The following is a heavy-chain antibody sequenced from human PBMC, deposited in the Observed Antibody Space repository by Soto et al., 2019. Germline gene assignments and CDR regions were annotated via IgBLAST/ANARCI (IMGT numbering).Heavy chain of an antibody. Sequence: SETLSLTCTVSGGSISSSSYYWGWIRQPPGKGLGWIGSIYYSGSTYYNPSLKSRVTISVDTSKNQFSLKLSSVTAADTAVYYCARARTLGYCSSTSCYTVYYGMDVWGQGTTVTVSS. D-gene: IGHD2-2*02. CDR2: IYYSGST. J-gene: IGHJ6*02. CDR1: GGSISSSSYY. CDR3: ARARTLGYCSSTSCYTVYYGMDV. V-gene: IGHV4-39*01.